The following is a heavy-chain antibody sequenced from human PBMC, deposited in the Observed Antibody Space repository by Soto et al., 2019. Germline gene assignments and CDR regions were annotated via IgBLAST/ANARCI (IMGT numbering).Heavy chain of an antibody. V-gene: IGHV4-39*01. J-gene: IGHJ3*02. D-gene: IGHD2-2*01. CDR1: GGSISSSSYY. CDR3: ARHCIRTRCYGGSAFDI. CDR2: IYYSGST. Sequence: QLQLQESGPGLVKPSETLSLTCTVSGGSISSSSYYWGWIRQPPGKGLEWIGSIYYSGSTYYHPSLKRPVTIPIDTSTNQFSLNLRSVTTADTAVYYCARHCIRTRCYGGSAFDIWGQGTIVTFSS.